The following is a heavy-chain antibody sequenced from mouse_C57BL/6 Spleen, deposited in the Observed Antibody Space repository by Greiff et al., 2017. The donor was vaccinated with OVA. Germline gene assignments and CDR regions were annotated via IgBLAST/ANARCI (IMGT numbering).Heavy chain of an antibody. CDR3: TAYDHHHLPSFAS. CDR2: IDPETGGP. CDR1: GYTFTDYE. V-gene: IGHV1-15*01. D-gene: IGHD5-1*01. Sequence: VQLQQSGAELVRPGASVTLSCKASGYTFTDYEMHWVKQTPVHGLEWIGAIDPETGGPAYNQKFKGKAILTADNSSSTAYMELRSLTSEDSAVYFYTAYDHHHLPSFASRGQANLATAS. J-gene: IGHJ3*01.